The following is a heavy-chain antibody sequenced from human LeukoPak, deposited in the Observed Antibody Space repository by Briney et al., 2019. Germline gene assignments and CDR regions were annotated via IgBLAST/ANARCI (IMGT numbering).Heavy chain of an antibody. Sequence: PSETLSLTCSVSGYRIGSGYEWGWIRQPPGKGLEWIGSIYHSGSTYYNPSLKSRVTISVDTSKNQFSLKLSSVTAADTAVYYCARGGVRYFDSFDYWGQGTLVTVSS. CDR3: ARGGVRYFDSFDY. J-gene: IGHJ4*02. CDR1: GYRIGSGYE. V-gene: IGHV4-38-2*02. D-gene: IGHD3-9*01. CDR2: IYHSGST.